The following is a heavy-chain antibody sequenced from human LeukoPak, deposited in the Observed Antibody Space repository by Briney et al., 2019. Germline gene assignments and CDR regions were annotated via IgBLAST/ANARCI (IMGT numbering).Heavy chain of an antibody. V-gene: IGHV1-18*04. CDR2: ISAYNGNT. J-gene: IGHJ1*01. D-gene: IGHD4-17*01. CDR1: GYTFTGYY. Sequence: ASVKVSCKASGYTFTGYYLHWVRQAPGQGLEWMGWISAYNGNTNYTQKLQGRVTMTTDTSTSTAYMELRSLRSDDTAVYYCARAGMTTVTTRYFQHWGQGTLVTVSS. CDR3: ARAGMTTVTTRYFQH.